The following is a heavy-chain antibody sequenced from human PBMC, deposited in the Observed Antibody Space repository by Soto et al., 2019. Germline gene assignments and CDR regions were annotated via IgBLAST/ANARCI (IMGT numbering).Heavy chain of an antibody. D-gene: IGHD6-6*01. Sequence: GASVKVSCKASGGTFSSYAISWVRQAPGQGLEWMGGIIPIFGTANYAQKFQGRVTITADESTSTAYMELSSLRSEDTAVYYCARGPQYSSSSNYYYYGMDVWGQGTTVTVSS. J-gene: IGHJ6*02. V-gene: IGHV1-69*13. CDR2: IIPIFGTA. CDR1: GGTFSSYA. CDR3: ARGPQYSSSSNYYYYGMDV.